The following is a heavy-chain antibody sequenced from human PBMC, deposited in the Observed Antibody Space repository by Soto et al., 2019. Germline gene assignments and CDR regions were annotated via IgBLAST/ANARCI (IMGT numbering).Heavy chain of an antibody. Sequence: ASVKVSCKSSGYTFTSYGISWVRQAPGQGLEWMGWISAYNGNTNYAQKLQGRVTMTTDTSTSTAHMELRSLRSDDTAVYYCARDPFITMVRGVMDYYYGMDVWGQGTTVTVSS. D-gene: IGHD3-10*01. CDR3: ARDPFITMVRGVMDYYYGMDV. J-gene: IGHJ6*02. CDR2: ISAYNGNT. CDR1: GYTFTSYG. V-gene: IGHV1-18*01.